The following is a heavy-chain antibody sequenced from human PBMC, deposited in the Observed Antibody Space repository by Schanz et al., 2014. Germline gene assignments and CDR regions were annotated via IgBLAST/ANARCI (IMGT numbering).Heavy chain of an antibody. CDR3: AKGSRSGSKVMDV. CDR2: VSSSSSYT. CDR1: GFTFSDYY. J-gene: IGHJ6*03. D-gene: IGHD3-10*01. V-gene: IGHV3-11*05. Sequence: QVQLVESGGGLVKPGGSLRLSCAASGFTFSDYYMSWIRQAPGKGLEWVSYVSSSSSYTHYADSVKGRFTISRDNAKNSLYLQMNSLRAEDTAVYYCAKGSRSGSKVMDVWGKGTTVTVSS.